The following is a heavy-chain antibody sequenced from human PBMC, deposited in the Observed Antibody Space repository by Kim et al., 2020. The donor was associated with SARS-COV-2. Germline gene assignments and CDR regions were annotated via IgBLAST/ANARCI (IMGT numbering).Heavy chain of an antibody. D-gene: IGHD5-12*01. CDR3: ARGLGYSGYDYFDY. J-gene: IGHJ4*02. Sequence: AQKFQGRVTMTRDMSTDTVYMELSSLRSEDTAVYHCARGLGYSGYDYFDYWGQGTLVTVSS. V-gene: IGHV1-46*01.